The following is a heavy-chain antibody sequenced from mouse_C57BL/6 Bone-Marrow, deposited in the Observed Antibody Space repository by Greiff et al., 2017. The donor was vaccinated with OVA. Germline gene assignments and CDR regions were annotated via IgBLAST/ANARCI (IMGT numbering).Heavy chain of an antibody. V-gene: IGHV5-4*01. D-gene: IGHD2-3*01. Sequence: EVQRVESGGGLVKPGGSLKLSCAASGFTFSSYAMSWVRQTPEKRLEWVATISDGGSYTYYPDNVKGRFTISRDNAKNNLYLQMSHLKSEDTAMYYCAREDDGYRFAYWGQGTLVTVSA. CDR1: GFTFSSYA. CDR3: AREDDGYRFAY. CDR2: ISDGGSYT. J-gene: IGHJ3*01.